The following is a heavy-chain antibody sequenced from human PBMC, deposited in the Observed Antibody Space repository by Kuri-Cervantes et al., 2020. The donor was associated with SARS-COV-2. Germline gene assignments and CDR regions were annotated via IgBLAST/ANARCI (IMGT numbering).Heavy chain of an antibody. D-gene: IGHD2-2*01. V-gene: IGHV4-39*01. CDR3: ARLQRVVVPAASFDY. Sequence: GSLRLSCTVSGGSISSSSYYWGWIRQPPGKGLEWIGSIYYSGSTYYNPSLKSRVTISVVTSKNQFSLKLSSVTAADTAVYYCARLQRVVVPAASFDYWGQGTLVTVSS. J-gene: IGHJ4*02. CDR2: IYYSGST. CDR1: GGSISSSSYY.